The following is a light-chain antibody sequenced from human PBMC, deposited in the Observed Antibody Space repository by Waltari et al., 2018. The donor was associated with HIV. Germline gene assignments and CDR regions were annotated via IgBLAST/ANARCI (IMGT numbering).Light chain of an antibody. CDR3: QSYDSSLSDVV. CDR2: GSS. CDR1: SSTIGAGYD. J-gene: IGLJ2*01. Sequence: QSVLTPPPSVSGAPGQRVTISCTGHSSTIGAGYDVHWSQQLPGPAPKLLIYGSSNRPSGVPDRFSGSKSCTSASLAINGLQAEDEADYYCQSYDSSLSDVVFGGGTKLTVL. V-gene: IGLV1-40*01.